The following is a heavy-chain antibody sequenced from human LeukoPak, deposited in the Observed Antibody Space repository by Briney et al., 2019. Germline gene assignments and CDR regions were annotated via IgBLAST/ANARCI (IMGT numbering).Heavy chain of an antibody. V-gene: IGHV3-7*01. CDR1: GFTFSNYW. D-gene: IGHD3-22*01. J-gene: IGHJ3*02. CDR3: ARDRDYHDDRTDYYYDAFDI. Sequence: GGSLRLSCAGSGFTFSNYWMTWVRQAPGKGLEWVANVKQDESEKHYVDSVKGRFTISRDNAKSSLYLRMDRLRVEDTAVYYCARDRDYHDDRTDYYYDAFDIWGQGTTVTVSS. CDR2: VKQDESEK.